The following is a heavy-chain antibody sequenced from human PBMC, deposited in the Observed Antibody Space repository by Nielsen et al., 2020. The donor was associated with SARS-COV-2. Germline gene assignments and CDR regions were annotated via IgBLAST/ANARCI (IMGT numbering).Heavy chain of an antibody. Sequence: GGSLRLSCAASGFTVSSNYMSWVRQAPGKGLEWVSVIYSGGSTYYADSVKGRFTISRDNSKNTLYLQMNSLRAEDTAVYYCAREPGPITMVRGVMGYWGQGTLVTVSS. CDR3: AREPGPITMVRGVMGY. V-gene: IGHV3-53*01. J-gene: IGHJ4*02. D-gene: IGHD3-10*01. CDR1: GFTVSSNY. CDR2: IYSGGST.